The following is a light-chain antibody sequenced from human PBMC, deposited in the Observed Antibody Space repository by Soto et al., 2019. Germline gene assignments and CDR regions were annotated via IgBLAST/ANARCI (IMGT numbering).Light chain of an antibody. J-gene: IGLJ3*02. CDR1: SSDVGGYKY. Sequence: QSAPTQPASVSGSPGQSITISCTGTSSDVGGYKYVSWYQQHPGKAPKLMIYEVSNRPSGVSNRFSGSKSGNTASLTISGLQAEDEADYYCSSYTGTTTLVFGGGTKLTVL. CDR2: EVS. V-gene: IGLV2-14*01. CDR3: SSYTGTTTLV.